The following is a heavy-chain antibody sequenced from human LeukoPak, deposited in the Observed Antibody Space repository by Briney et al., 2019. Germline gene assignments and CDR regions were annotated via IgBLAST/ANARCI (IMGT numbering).Heavy chain of an antibody. Sequence: PSETLSLTCTVSGGSISSSSYYWGWIRQPPGTGLEWIGSVYYSGSTYYNPSLKSRVTISVDTSKNQFSLKLSSVTAADTAVYYCARASMYSSSSGVVYWGQGTLVTVSS. CDR1: GGSISSSSYY. D-gene: IGHD6-6*01. V-gene: IGHV4-39*07. CDR3: ARASMYSSSSGVVY. CDR2: VYYSGST. J-gene: IGHJ4*02.